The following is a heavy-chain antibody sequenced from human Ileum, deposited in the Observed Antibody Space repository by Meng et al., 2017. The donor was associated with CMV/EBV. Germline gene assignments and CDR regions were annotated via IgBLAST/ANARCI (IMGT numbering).Heavy chain of an antibody. CDR2: INTDQTTI. CDR3: AAFATYGLDV. J-gene: IGHJ6*02. V-gene: IGHV3-74*03. Sequence: GGSLRLSCVASGFTFSSNWMHWVRQPPGKGLEWVSRINTDQTTITYADSVKGRFTISRDNAKNTLYLQMNSLRAEDTAVYYCAAFATYGLDVWRQGTTVTVSS. CDR1: GFTFSSNW.